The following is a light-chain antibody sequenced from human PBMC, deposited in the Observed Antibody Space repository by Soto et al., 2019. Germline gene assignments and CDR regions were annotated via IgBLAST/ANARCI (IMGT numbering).Light chain of an antibody. CDR3: QQLNNYPLT. CDR1: QGISRY. Sequence: DIQLTQSPSFLSASVGDRVTITCRASQGISRYLAWYQQKPGKAPKLLIYAASTLQGGVPSRFSGSESGTEFTLTISTLLPDVFATCYSQQLNNYPLTVVGGTKV. V-gene: IGKV1-9*01. CDR2: AAS. J-gene: IGKJ4*01.